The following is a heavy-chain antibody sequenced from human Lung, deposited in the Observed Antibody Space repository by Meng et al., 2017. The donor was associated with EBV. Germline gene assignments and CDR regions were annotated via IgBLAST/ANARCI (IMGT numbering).Heavy chain of an antibody. V-gene: IGHV1-18*01. CDR3: ARDYSLDY. CDR2: ISAYDGNT. D-gene: IGHD2-15*01. J-gene: IGHJ4*02. CDR1: GYTFDSYG. Sequence: QGRLVQSGGEVKKPGASVRVSCKASGYTFDSYGISWVRQAPGQGLEWMGWISAYDGNTNYARKFQDRVSMTTDTSTSTVYMELRSLRSDDTAVYYCARDYSLDYWGQGTLVTVSS.